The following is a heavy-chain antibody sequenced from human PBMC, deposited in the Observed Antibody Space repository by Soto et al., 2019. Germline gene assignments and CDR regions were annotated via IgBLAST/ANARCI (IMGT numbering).Heavy chain of an antibody. J-gene: IGHJ4*02. Sequence: QVQLQESGPGLVRPSQTLSLTCTVSGGSISTGGYYWSWIRQHPGKGLEWIGYTYNFGSTFYNPSLKSRVTISIDTSKNQFSLNLTSVTAADTAGYYCARDRATVAGSFDYWGQGTLVTVSS. CDR3: ARDRATVAGSFDY. D-gene: IGHD6-19*01. CDR1: GGSISTGGYY. V-gene: IGHV4-31*03. CDR2: TYNFGST.